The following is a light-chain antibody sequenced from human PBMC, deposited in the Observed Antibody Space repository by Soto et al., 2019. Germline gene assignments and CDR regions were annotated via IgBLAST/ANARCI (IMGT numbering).Light chain of an antibody. V-gene: IGKV3-15*01. CDR2: GAS. J-gene: IGKJ1*01. CDR1: QSVSTT. Sequence: EIVMTQSPVTLSVSPGERATLSCRASQSVSTTLAWYQQRPGQAPRLLIFGASARATGIPARFSGRGSGTEFTLTISSLQSEDFAVYYCQQYYNWPQTFGQGTKVDIK. CDR3: QQYYNWPQT.